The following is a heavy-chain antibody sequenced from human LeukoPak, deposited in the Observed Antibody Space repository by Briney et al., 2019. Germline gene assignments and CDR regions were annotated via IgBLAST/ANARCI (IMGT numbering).Heavy chain of an antibody. D-gene: IGHD3-10*01. CDR3: ARDLPFDGSGTYFPFDI. Sequence: SVKVSCKASGGTFSSYAISWVRQAPGQGLEWMGGIIPIFGTANYAQKFQGRITITADKSTSTAYMELSSLRSEDTAVYYCARDLPFDGSGTYFPFDIWGQGTMVTVSS. CDR1: GGTFSSYA. CDR2: IIPIFGTA. V-gene: IGHV1-69*06. J-gene: IGHJ3*02.